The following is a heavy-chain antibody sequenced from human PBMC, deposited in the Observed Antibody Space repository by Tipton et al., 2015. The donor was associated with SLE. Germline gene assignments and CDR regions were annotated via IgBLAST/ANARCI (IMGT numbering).Heavy chain of an antibody. J-gene: IGHJ4*02. CDR2: ISDGGGT. CDR3: ARDQVGVGDFDY. D-gene: IGHD1-26*01. V-gene: IGHV4-59*01. CDR1: GGSISSNY. Sequence: TLSLTCSVSGGSISSNYWIWIRQPPGKGLEWIGYISDGGGTNHNPSLKSRVTISRDPSKNQFSLKLSSATAADTAVYYCARDQVGVGDFDYWGQGTLVTVSA.